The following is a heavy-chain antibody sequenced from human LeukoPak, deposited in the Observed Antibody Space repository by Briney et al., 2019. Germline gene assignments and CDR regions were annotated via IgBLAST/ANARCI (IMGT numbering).Heavy chain of an antibody. CDR2: ISYSGSSK. D-gene: IGHD3-16*01. J-gene: IGHJ4*02. CDR1: GFTFRSYE. Sequence: PGGSLRLSCAVSGFTFRSYEMNWARQAPGKGLEWVSYISYSGSSKYYADSVKGRFTISRDNAKNSLFLQMNSLRAEDTALYYCAKDKFGGGIKTGTFDYWGQGTLVTVSS. CDR3: AKDKFGGGIKTGTFDY. V-gene: IGHV3-48*03.